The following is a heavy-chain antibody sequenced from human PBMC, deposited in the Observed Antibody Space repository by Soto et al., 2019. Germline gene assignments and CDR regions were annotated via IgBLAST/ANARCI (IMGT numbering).Heavy chain of an antibody. CDR1: GFSFSDHY. D-gene: IGHD3-3*01. Sequence: EVQLVESGGGLVQPGGSLRLSCAASGFSFSDHYMDWVRQAPGKGLEWVARTRNKANRYTTEYAASVKGRFTISRDDSKNSLYLQMSSLQTEDTAVYYCGRVGGYNFWSGPDYWGQGTLVTVSS. CDR3: GRVGGYNFWSGPDY. V-gene: IGHV3-72*01. CDR2: TRNKANRYTT. J-gene: IGHJ4*02.